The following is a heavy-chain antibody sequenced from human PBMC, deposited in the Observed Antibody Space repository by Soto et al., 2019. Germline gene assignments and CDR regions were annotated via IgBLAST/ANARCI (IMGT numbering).Heavy chain of an antibody. V-gene: IGHV3-30*18. CDR2: ISYDGSNK. CDR1: GFTFSSYG. CDR3: AKDYSGWPGSFDY. D-gene: IGHD6-19*01. Sequence: SGGSLRLSCAASGFTFSSYGMHWVRQAPGKGLEWVAVISYDGSNKYYADSVKGRFTISRDNSKNTLYLQMNSLRAEGTAVYYCAKDYSGWPGSFDYWGQGTLVTVSS. J-gene: IGHJ4*02.